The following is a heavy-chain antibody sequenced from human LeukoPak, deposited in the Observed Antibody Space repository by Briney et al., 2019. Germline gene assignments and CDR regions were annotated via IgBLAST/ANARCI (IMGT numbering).Heavy chain of an antibody. CDR1: GYTFTSTGYY. J-gene: IGHJ4*02. CDR3: ATVRGGLQYCTSTRCYAFDY. V-gene: IGHV1-2*02. CDR2: INPNTGGT. Sequence: EASVKVSCLASGYTFTSTGYYIHWVRQAPGQGPEWMGWINPNTGGTLYTEKFQDRVTMTRDTSISTVYMELSRLTSDDTAVYYCATVRGGLQYCTSTRCYAFDYWGQGTLVTVSS. D-gene: IGHD2-2*01.